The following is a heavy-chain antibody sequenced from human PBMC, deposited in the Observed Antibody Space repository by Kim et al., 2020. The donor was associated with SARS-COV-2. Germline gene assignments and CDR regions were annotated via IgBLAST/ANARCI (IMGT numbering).Heavy chain of an antibody. J-gene: IGHJ6*02. CDR3: ARYYDFWSGYYTEDYYYGMDV. CDR2: ISAYNGNT. Sequence: ASVKVSCKASGYTFTSYGISWVRQAPGQGLEWMGWISAYNGNTNYAQKLQGRVTMTTDTSTSTAYMELRSLRSDDTAVYYCARYYDFWSGYYTEDYYYGMDVWGQGTTVTVSS. CDR1: GYTFTSYG. D-gene: IGHD3-3*01. V-gene: IGHV1-18*01.